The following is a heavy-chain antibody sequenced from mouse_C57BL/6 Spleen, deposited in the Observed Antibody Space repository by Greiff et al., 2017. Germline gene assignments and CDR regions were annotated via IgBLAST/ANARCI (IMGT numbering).Heavy chain of an antibody. V-gene: IGHV1-61*01. D-gene: IGHD2-4*01. CDR3: ARGRYYDFAY. CDR2: IYPSDSET. Sequence: QVQLQQPGAELVRPGSSVKLSCKASGYTFTSYWMDWVKQRPGQGLEWIGNIYPSDSETHYNQKFKDKATLTVDKSSSTAYMQLSSLTSEDSAVXYCARGRYYDFAYWGQGTLVTVSA. CDR1: GYTFTSYW. J-gene: IGHJ3*01.